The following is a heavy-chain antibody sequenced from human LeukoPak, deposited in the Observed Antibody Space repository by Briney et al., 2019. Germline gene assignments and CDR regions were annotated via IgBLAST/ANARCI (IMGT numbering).Heavy chain of an antibody. J-gene: IGHJ4*02. CDR3: AKEGRSPVRAFDY. D-gene: IGHD3-10*01. V-gene: IGHV3-23*01. CDR1: GFTFSSYA. CDR2: ISGSGGST. Sequence: GGSLRLSCAASGFTFSSYAMSWVRQAPGKGLEWVSAISGSGGSTYYADSVKGRFTISRDNAKNSLYLQMNSLRAEDTAVYYCAKEGRSPVRAFDYWGQGTLVTVSS.